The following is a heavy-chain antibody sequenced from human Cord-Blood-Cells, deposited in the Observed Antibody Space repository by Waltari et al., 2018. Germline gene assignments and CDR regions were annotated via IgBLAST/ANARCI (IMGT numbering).Heavy chain of an antibody. CDR3: ARTYYYGSGSYYNWFDP. CDR1: GYTFTSYY. CDR2: INPSGGST. D-gene: IGHD3-10*01. Sequence: QVQLVQSGAEVKKPGASVKVSCKASGYTFTSYYMHWVRQAPGQGLEWMGIINPSGGSTSYAQKFQGRVTMTRETSTSTVYMELSSLRSEDTAVYYCARTYYYGSGSYYNWFDPWGQGTLVTVSS. V-gene: IGHV1-46*01. J-gene: IGHJ5*02.